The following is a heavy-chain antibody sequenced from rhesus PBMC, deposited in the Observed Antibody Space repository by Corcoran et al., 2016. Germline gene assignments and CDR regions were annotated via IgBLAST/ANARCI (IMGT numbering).Heavy chain of an antibody. Sequence: QVTLKESGPALVKPTQTLTLTCTFSGFSLSTSGMGVGWIRQPPGKAREWLASIYWDDDKYYRTSLKSRLTISKDTSKNQVVLTMTNMDPVDTATYYCARVRRVYEDDYGYYYSYFDYWGQGVLVTVSS. CDR1: GFSLSTSGMG. D-gene: IGHD3-9*01. V-gene: IGHV2S1*01. CDR2: IYWDDDK. CDR3: ARVRRVYEDDYGYYYSYFDY. J-gene: IGHJ4*01.